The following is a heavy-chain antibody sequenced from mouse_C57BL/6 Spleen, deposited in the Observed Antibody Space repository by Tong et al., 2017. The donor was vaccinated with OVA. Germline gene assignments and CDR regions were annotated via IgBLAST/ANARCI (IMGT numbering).Heavy chain of an antibody. D-gene: IGHD2-3*01. CDR1: GFTFSSYA. J-gene: IGHJ3*01. V-gene: IGHV5-4*01. Sequence: EVQLHESGGGLVKPGGSLKLSCAASGFTFSSYAMSWVRQTPEKRLEWVATISDGGSYTYYPDNVKGRFTISRDNAKNNRYLQMSHLKSEDTAMYYCERGPYDCYTFAYRGQGTLVTVSA. CDR3: ERGPYDCYTFAY. CDR2: ISDGGSYT.